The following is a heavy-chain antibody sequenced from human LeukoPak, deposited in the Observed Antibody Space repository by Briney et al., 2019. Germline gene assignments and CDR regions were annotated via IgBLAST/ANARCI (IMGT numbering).Heavy chain of an antibody. Sequence: PTETLSLTCTVSGGSLRGYYWSWIRPPPGKGLEWIAYINYSGSTNYNPSLKSRVAISVDTSKNQFSLKLSSVTAADTAVYYCASYSSSLEYFHPWGQGTLVTVSS. J-gene: IGHJ1*01. CDR1: GGSLRGYY. V-gene: IGHV4-59*01. CDR2: INYSGST. CDR3: ASYSSSLEYFHP. D-gene: IGHD6-13*01.